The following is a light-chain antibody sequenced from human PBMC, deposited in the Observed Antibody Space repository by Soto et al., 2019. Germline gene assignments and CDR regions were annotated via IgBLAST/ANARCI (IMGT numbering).Light chain of an antibody. Sequence: QSALTQPRSVSGSPGQSVTISCTGTSSDVGGYNYVSWYQQHPGKAPKLMIYDVSERPSGVPDRFSASKSGNTASLTISGLQAEDEADYYCCSYAGTYTDVFGTGTKVTVL. CDR1: SSDVGGYNY. J-gene: IGLJ1*01. CDR3: CSYAGTYTDV. CDR2: DVS. V-gene: IGLV2-11*01.